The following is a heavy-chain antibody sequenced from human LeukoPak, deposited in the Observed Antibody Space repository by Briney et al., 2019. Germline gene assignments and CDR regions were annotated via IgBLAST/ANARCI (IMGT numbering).Heavy chain of an antibody. Sequence: GGSLRLSCAASGFTFRSYGMHWVRQAPGKGLEWVAVISTDGSSKYYADSVKGRFTISRDNSKNTLYLQMNSLRAEDKAIYYCARNRGATGYYWVDYWGQGTLVTVSS. CDR3: ARNRGATGYYWVDY. CDR1: GFTFRSYG. V-gene: IGHV3-30*03. J-gene: IGHJ4*02. CDR2: ISTDGSSK. D-gene: IGHD3-22*01.